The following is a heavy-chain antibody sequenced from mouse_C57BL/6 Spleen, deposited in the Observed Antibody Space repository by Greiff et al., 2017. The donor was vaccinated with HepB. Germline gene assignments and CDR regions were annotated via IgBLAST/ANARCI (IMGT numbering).Heavy chain of an antibody. CDR2: IYPGSGST. CDR1: GYTFTSYW. CDR3: ARRSYDSGYFDY. V-gene: IGHV1-55*01. J-gene: IGHJ2*01. Sequence: QVQLQQPGAELVKPGASVKMSCKASGYTFTSYWITWVKQRPGQGLEWIGDIYPGSGSTNYNEKFKSKATLTVDTSSSTAYMQLSSLTSEDSAVYYCARRSYDSGYFDYWGQGTTLTVSS. D-gene: IGHD2-4*01.